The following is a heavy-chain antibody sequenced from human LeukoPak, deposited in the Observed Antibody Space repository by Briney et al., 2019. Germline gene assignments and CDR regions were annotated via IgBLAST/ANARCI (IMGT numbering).Heavy chain of an antibody. J-gene: IGHJ4*02. Sequence: GESLKISCKGSGYSFTSYWIGWVRQMPGKGREWMGIIYPGDSDTRYSPSFQGQVTISVDKSISTAYLQWSSLKASDTAMYYCARLGGDFWSGYYFDYWGQGTLVTVSS. D-gene: IGHD3-3*01. CDR1: GYSFTSYW. CDR3: ARLGGDFWSGYYFDY. V-gene: IGHV5-51*01. CDR2: IYPGDSDT.